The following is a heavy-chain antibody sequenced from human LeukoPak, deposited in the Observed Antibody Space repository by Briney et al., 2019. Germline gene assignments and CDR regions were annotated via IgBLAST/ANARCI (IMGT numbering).Heavy chain of an antibody. CDR2: IYYSGTT. CDR1: GASISISTFY. J-gene: IGHJ4*02. V-gene: IGHV4-39*07. D-gene: IGHD5-18*01. Sequence: SETLSLTCTVSGASISISTFYWGWIRQTPGKGLEWIGTIYYSGTTYYNPSLKSRVTISVDTSKNQFSLKLSSVTAADTAVYYCASGYSYGFDYWGQGTLVTVSS. CDR3: ASGYSYGFDY.